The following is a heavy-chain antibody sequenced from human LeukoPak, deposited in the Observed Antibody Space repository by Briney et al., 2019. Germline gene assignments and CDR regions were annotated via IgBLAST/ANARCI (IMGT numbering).Heavy chain of an antibody. Sequence: GGSLRLSCAASGFSFSSYGMHWVRQAPGKGLEWVAVISYDGSNKYYADSVKGRFTLSGDNSKTTLYLQMNSLRAEDTAVYYCARDRSGFYSVDYWGQGTLVIVSS. D-gene: IGHD5-12*01. V-gene: IGHV3-30*03. CDR3: ARDRSGFYSVDY. J-gene: IGHJ4*02. CDR2: ISYDGSNK. CDR1: GFSFSSYG.